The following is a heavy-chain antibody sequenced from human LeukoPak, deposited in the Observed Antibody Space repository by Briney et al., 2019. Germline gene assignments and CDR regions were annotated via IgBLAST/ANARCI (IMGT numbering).Heavy chain of an antibody. J-gene: IGHJ4*02. CDR2: MKEDGSEI. CDR1: GFTFSNYW. Sequence: GGSLRLSCATSGFTFSNYWMSWVRQAPGKGQEWVANMKEDGSEINYVDSVKGRFTISRDNAQDSLYLQMNSLSAEDTAVYYCVRDRGYSNFDYWGQGTLVTVSS. V-gene: IGHV3-7*01. CDR3: VRDRGYSNFDY. D-gene: IGHD4-11*01.